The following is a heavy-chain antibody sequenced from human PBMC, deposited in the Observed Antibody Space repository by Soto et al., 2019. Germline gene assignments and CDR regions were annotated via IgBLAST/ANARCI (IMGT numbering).Heavy chain of an antibody. J-gene: IGHJ5*01. CDR1: GDSGSSSSVT. V-gene: IGHV6-1*01. Sequence: SQTLSLTCGISGDSGSSSSVTWNWIRQSPSRGLEWLGRTYYRSKWYNDYAESVKSRITINPDTSKNQFSLHLNSVTPEDTAVYYCVRLIGNRWLDFWGQGTLVTVSS. D-gene: IGHD2-8*01. CDR2: TYYRSKWYN. CDR3: VRLIGNRWLDF.